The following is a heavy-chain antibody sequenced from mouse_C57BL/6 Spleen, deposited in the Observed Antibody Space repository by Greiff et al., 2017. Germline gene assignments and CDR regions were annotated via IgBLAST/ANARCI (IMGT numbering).Heavy chain of an antibody. Sequence: VQLKESGGDLVKPGGSLKLSCAASGFTFSSYGMSWVRQTPDKRLEWVATISSGGSYTYYPDSVKGRFTISRDNAKNTLYLQMSSLKSEDTAMYYCARPLYYGSSYDWYFDVWGTGTTVTVSS. CDR3: ARPLYYGSSYDWYFDV. V-gene: IGHV5-6*01. D-gene: IGHD1-1*01. J-gene: IGHJ1*03. CDR2: ISSGGSYT. CDR1: GFTFSSYG.